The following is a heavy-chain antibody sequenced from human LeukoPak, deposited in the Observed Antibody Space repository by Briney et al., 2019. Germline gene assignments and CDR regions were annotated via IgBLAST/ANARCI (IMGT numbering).Heavy chain of an antibody. Sequence: ASVKVSCKASGYTFTGYYMHWVRQAPGQGLEWMGRINPNSGGTNYAQKFQGRVTMTRDTSISTAYMELSRLRSDDTAVYYCARDRITMVRGVITPRPDWFDLWGQGTLVTVSS. CDR3: ARDRITMVRGVITPRPDWFDL. CDR1: GYTFTGYY. J-gene: IGHJ5*02. D-gene: IGHD3-10*01. V-gene: IGHV1-2*06. CDR2: INPNSGGT.